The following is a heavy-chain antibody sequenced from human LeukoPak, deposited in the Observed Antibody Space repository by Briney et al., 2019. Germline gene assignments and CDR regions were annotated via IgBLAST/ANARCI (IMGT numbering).Heavy chain of an antibody. CDR2: VYHSGST. V-gene: IGHV4-59*01. D-gene: IGHD6-19*01. CDR3: ARESGLGSRYYYYGMDV. J-gene: IGHJ6*04. Sequence: PSETLSLTCSVSGGSISSYYWSWIRQPPGKGLEWIGYVYHSGSTNYNPSLKNRVTISVDTSKNQFSLRLNSVTAADTAVYYCARESGLGSRYYYYGMDVWGQRDHGHRLL. CDR1: GGSISSYY.